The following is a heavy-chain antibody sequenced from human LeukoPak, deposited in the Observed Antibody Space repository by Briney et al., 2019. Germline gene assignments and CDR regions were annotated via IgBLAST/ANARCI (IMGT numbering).Heavy chain of an antibody. CDR3: ARLSGYDWESFYDY. CDR2: LSSSGSAF. D-gene: IGHD5-12*01. CDR1: GFTFSSYW. Sequence: SGGSLRLSCAASGFTFSSYWMSWVRQAPGKGLEWIAYLSSSGSAFSYADSVKGRFTIARDNAKNSVYLEMNSLRADDTAVYYCARLSGYDWESFYDYWGQGTLVTVSS. J-gene: IGHJ4*02. V-gene: IGHV3-48*04.